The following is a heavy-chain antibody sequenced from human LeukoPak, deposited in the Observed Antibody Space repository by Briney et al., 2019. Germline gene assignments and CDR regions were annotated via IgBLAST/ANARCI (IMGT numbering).Heavy chain of an antibody. CDR3: ARDFTYGDYPQNWFDP. D-gene: IGHD4-17*01. V-gene: IGHV3-21*01. CDR1: GFTFSSYS. CDR2: ISSSSSYI. Sequence: PGGSLRLSFAASGFTFSSYSMNWVRQAPGKGLEWVSSISSSSSYIYYADSVKGRFTISRDNAKNSLYLQMNSLRAEDTAVYYCARDFTYGDYPQNWFDPWGQGTLVTVSS. J-gene: IGHJ5*02.